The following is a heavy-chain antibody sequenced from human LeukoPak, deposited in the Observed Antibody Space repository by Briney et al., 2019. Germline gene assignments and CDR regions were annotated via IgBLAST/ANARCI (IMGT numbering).Heavy chain of an antibody. V-gene: IGHV4-4*09. Sequence: PSETLSLTCTVSGGSIISNYWSWIRQPPGQGLEWIAYIHSSGYTNYNPSLKSRVTISVDTSKNQFSLKVSSVTAADTAVYYCARAPTKIYYYMDVWGKGTTVTVS. CDR2: IHSSGYT. J-gene: IGHJ6*03. CDR1: GGSIISNY. CDR3: ARAPTKIYYYMDV. D-gene: IGHD5-24*01.